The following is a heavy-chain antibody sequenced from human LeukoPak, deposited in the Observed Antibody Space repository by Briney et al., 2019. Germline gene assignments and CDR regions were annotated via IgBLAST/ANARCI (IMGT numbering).Heavy chain of an antibody. CDR1: GGSISSYY. J-gene: IGHJ3*02. CDR2: ILYNGNT. Sequence: SETLSLTCTVSGGSISSYYWGWIRQPPGKGLEFIGYILYNGNTNYNPSLKSRVTISVDTSKNQFSLKLSSVTAADTAVYYCARDGKRISDIVVVGGAFDIWGQGTMVTVSS. CDR3: ARDGKRISDIVVVGGAFDI. V-gene: IGHV4-59*01. D-gene: IGHD2-15*01.